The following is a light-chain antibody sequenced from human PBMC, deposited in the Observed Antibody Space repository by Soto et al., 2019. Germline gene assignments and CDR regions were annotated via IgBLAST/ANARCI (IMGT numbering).Light chain of an antibody. V-gene: IGLV2-14*01. J-gene: IGLJ3*02. CDR2: DVS. Sequence: QSVLTQPASVSGCPGQSITISCTGTSSDVGGYNYVSWYQQHPGKAPKLMIYDVSNRPSGVSNRFSGSKSGNTASLTISGLQAEDEADYYCSSYTSSSTVFGGGTKVTV. CDR1: SSDVGGYNY. CDR3: SSYTSSSTV.